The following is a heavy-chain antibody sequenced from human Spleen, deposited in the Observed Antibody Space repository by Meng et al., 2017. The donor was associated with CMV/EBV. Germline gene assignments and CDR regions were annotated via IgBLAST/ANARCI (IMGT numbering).Heavy chain of an antibody. CDR3: AKDLKITFGGVIVTGLEY. J-gene: IGHJ4*02. Sequence: GGPLRLSCAASGFTFSSYWMSWVRQAPGKGLEWVSFIRYDGSNTYYADSVKGRFTVSRDNSENTLYLQMNSLGVEDTAVYYCAKDLKITFGGVIVTGLEYWGQGALVTVSS. D-gene: IGHD3-16*02. V-gene: IGHV3-30*02. CDR2: IRYDGSNT. CDR1: GFTFSSYW.